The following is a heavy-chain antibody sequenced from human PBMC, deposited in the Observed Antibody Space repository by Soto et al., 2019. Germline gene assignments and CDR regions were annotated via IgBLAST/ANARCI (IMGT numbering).Heavy chain of an antibody. CDR2: IIPLFGAP. CDR1: GGTLGSYH. Sequence: QVQLVQSGAEVKKPGSSVKVSCKVSGGTLGSYHITWVRQGPGQGLEWMGGIIPLFGAPHYAQMFQGRVTINAGAPTSTVHVEVSSLRSEDTAVYYCAVVEATRDFDYWGQGTVVTVSS. V-gene: IGHV1-69*01. D-gene: IGHD1-26*01. J-gene: IGHJ4*02. CDR3: AVVEATRDFDY.